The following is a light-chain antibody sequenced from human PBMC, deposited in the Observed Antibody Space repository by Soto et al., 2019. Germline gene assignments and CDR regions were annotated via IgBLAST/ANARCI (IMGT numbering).Light chain of an antibody. V-gene: IGKV1-39*01. J-gene: IGKJ5*01. CDR1: QSISRY. CDR3: QHNYNTPLA. CDR2: AAS. Sequence: DIQMTQSPSSLSASVGDRVTITCRASQSISRYLNWYQQKPGKAPKLLIYAASSLQSGVPSRFSGSVSVTDFTLTISSPQPEDFGSYYCQHNYNTPLAFGQGTRLEIK.